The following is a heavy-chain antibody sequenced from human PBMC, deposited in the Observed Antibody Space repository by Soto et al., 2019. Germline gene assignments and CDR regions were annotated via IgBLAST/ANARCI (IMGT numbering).Heavy chain of an antibody. V-gene: IGHV3-30*18. D-gene: IGHD2-2*01. J-gene: IGHJ5*02. CDR1: GFPSSIYG. CDR2: ISYGGSNK. Sequence: AGSLKLSCAASGFPSSIYGMYWVRQAPGKGLEWVAVISYGGSNKYYADSVKGRFTISRDNSKNTLYLQMNNLRAEDTAVYYCVKDKCISTSCYRPYNWVDPWGQEILVTVSS. CDR3: VKDKCISTSCYRPYNWVDP.